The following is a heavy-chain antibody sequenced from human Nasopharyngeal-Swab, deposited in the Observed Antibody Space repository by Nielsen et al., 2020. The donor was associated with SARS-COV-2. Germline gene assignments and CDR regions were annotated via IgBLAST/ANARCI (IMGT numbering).Heavy chain of an antibody. Sequence: GESLKISCAASGFTFSMFWMNWVRQAPGKGLEWVANIKEDGSEAHYVGSVRGRFTISRDNAENSLYLQMNSLRAEDTAVYYCAKDIRGYYDFSPWGLGTLVTVAS. V-gene: IGHV3-7*03. CDR3: AKDIRGYYDFSP. CDR2: IKEDGSEA. J-gene: IGHJ5*02. CDR1: GFTFSMFW. D-gene: IGHD3-3*01.